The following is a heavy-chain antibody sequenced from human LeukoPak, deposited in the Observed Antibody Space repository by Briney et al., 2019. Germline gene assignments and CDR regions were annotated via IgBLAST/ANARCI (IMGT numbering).Heavy chain of an antibody. V-gene: IGHV4-59*01. CDR3: ARVAEIRFLEWANWFDP. Sequence: SETLSLTCTVSGGSISSYYWSWIRQPPGKGLEWIGYTYYSGSTNYNPSLKSRVTISVDTSKNQFSLKLSSVTAADTAVYYCARVAEIRFLEWANWFDPWGQGTLVTVSS. CDR2: TYYSGST. J-gene: IGHJ5*02. CDR1: GGSISSYY. D-gene: IGHD3-3*01.